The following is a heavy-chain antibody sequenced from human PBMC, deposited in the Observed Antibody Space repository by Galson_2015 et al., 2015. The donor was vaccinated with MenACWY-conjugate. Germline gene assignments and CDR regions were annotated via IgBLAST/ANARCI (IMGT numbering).Heavy chain of an antibody. D-gene: IGHD6-19*01. CDR1: GFAFSNYC. Sequence: SLRLSCAASGFAFSNYCMHWVRQAPGKGLECVSRICAGGISIMYGDSVRGRFTISRDDAENTLYLQMDSLRADDTAVYFCVRGSSGWIGMDIWGQGTTVTVSS. CDR3: VRGSSGWIGMDI. CDR2: ICAGGISI. V-gene: IGHV3-74*03. J-gene: IGHJ6*02.